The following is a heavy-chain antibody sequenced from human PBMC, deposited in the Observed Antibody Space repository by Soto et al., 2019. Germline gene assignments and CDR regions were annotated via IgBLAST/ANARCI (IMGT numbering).Heavy chain of an antibody. J-gene: IGHJ6*02. D-gene: IGHD2-2*01. CDR2: IIPIPGTA. CDR1: GGTFGSYA. V-gene: IGHV1-69*01. Sequence: QVQLVQSGAEVKKPGSSVKVSCKASGGTFGSYAISWVRQAPGQGLEWMGGIIPIPGTANYAQKFQGTVTIAADESTSTAYMELSSLRSEDTAVYYCARSQGSSTSLENYYYYYYGMDVWGQGTTVTVSS. CDR3: ARSQGSSTSLENYYYYYYGMDV.